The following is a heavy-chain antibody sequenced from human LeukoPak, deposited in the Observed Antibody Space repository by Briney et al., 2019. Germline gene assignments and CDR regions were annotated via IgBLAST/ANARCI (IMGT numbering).Heavy chain of an antibody. CDR3: ARGRAVGIAAAGIWGSHYCYYGMDV. J-gene: IGHJ6*02. Sequence: SETLSLTCTVSGGSISSYYWSWIRQPPGKGLEWIGYIYYSGSTNYNPSLKSRVTISVDTSKNQFSLKLSSVTAADTAVYYCARGRAVGIAAAGIWGSHYCYYGMDVWGQGTTATVSS. CDR2: IYYSGST. CDR1: GGSISSYY. D-gene: IGHD6-13*01. V-gene: IGHV4-59*01.